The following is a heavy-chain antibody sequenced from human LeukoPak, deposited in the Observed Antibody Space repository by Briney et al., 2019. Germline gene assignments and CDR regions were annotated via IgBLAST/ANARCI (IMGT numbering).Heavy chain of an antibody. CDR2: INPNSGGT. CDR1: GYTFTGYY. J-gene: IGHJ4*02. CDR3: ATTASSHYDSSGYLYYFDY. D-gene: IGHD3-22*01. Sequence: GASVKVSCKASGYTFTGYYMHWARQAPGQGLEWMGWINPNSGGTNYAQKFQGRVTMTEDTSTDTAYMELSSLRSEDTAVYYCATTASSHYDSSGYLYYFDYWGQGTLVTVSS. V-gene: IGHV1-2*02.